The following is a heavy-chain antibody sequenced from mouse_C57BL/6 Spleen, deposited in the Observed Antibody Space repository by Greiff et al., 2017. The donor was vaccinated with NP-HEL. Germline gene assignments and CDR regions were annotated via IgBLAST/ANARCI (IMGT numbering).Heavy chain of an antibody. J-gene: IGHJ3*01. CDR1: GYSITSGYY. Sequence: VQLKESGPGLVKPSQSLSLTCSVTGYSITSGYYWNWIRQFPGNKLEWMGYISYDGSNNYNPSLKNRISITRDTSKNQFFLKLNSVTTEDTATYYCASGYDPFAYWGQGTLVTVSA. CDR3: ASGYDPFAY. D-gene: IGHD2-2*01. V-gene: IGHV3-6*01. CDR2: ISYDGSN.